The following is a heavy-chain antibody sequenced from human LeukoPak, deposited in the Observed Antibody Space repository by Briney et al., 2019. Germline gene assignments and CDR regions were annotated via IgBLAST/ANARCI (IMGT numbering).Heavy chain of an antibody. J-gene: IGHJ4*02. V-gene: IGHV1-46*01. CDR1: GYTFTSYY. CDR2: INPSGGST. CDR3: ARDQSSDYYDRIPDY. Sequence: ASVKVSCKASGYTFTSYYMHWVRQAPGQGLEWMGIINPSGGSTSYAQKFQGRVTMTRDMSTSTVYMELSSLRSEDTAVYYCARDQSSDYYDRIPDYWGQGTLVTVSS. D-gene: IGHD3-22*01.